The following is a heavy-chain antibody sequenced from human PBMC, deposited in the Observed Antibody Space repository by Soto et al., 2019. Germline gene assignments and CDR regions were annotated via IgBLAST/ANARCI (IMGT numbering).Heavy chain of an antibody. J-gene: IGHJ4*02. CDR3: ARDYYGSGSYLPFDY. Sequence: QVQLVQSGAEVKKPGASVKVSCKASGYTFTGYYMHWVRQATGQGLEWMGWINPNSGGTNYAQKFQGRVTMTRDTSISTAYMELSRLRSDDTAVYYCARDYYGSGSYLPFDYWGQGTLVTVSS. V-gene: IGHV1-2*02. D-gene: IGHD3-10*01. CDR2: INPNSGGT. CDR1: GYTFTGYY.